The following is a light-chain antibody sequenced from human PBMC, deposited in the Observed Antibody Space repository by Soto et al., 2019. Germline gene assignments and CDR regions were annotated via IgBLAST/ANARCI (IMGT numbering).Light chain of an antibody. CDR2: GTS. V-gene: IGKV3-20*01. CDR1: QSISSSY. CDR3: QQYGSSPYT. J-gene: IGKJ2*01. Sequence: ETVLTQSPGTLSFSPGERATLSCRASQSISSSYLAWYQQKPGQAPRPLIYGTSNRAPGIPDRFSGSGSGTDFTLTISRLEPEDFAVYFCQQYGSSPYTFGQGTKVEI.